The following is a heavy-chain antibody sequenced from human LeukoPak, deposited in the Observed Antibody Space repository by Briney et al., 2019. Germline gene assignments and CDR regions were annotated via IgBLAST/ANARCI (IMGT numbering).Heavy chain of an antibody. CDR2: TYYKSKWYN. D-gene: IGHD1-26*01. V-gene: IGHV6-1*01. CDR3: ARVSSPWSPRDAFDI. CDR1: GDSVSSNSAT. Sequence: SQTLSLTFAISGDSVSSNSATWNWLRQSPSRGLEWLGRTYYKSKWYNDYAVSVKSRITINSDTSKNQFALQLSSVTPEDTAVYYCARVSSPWSPRDAFDIWGQGTVVTVSS. J-gene: IGHJ3*02.